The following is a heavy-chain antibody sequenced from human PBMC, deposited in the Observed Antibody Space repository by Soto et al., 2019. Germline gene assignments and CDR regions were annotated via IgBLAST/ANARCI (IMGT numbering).Heavy chain of an antibody. V-gene: IGHV4-34*01. CDR3: ARTYIAVAGTGDYFDY. Sequence: SETLSLTCAVYGGSFSGYYWSWIRQPPGKGLEWIGEINHSGSTNYNPSLKSRVTISVDTSKNQFSLKLSSVTAADTAVYYCARTYIAVAGTGDYFDYWGQGTLVTVSS. CDR1: GGSFSGYY. CDR2: INHSGST. J-gene: IGHJ4*02. D-gene: IGHD6-19*01.